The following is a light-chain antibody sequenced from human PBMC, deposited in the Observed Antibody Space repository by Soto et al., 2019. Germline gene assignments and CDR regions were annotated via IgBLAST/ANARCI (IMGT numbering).Light chain of an antibody. V-gene: IGLV2-14*03. CDR2: DVS. CDR1: SSDIGGYNY. J-gene: IGLJ2*01. CDR3: SSYTSRTTLV. Sequence: QSALTQPASVSESPGQSITISCTGTSSDIGGYNYVSWHQQHPGKAPQLMIFDVSDRPSGVSNRFSGSKSGNTASLTISRLQAEDEADYYCSSYTSRTTLVFGGGTKLTVL.